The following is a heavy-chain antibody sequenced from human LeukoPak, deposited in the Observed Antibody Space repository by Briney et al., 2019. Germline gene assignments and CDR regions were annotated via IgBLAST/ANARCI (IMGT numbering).Heavy chain of an antibody. CDR2: IKQDGSEK. CDR3: ASVRGGDSGDLDY. Sequence: GGSLRLSCAASGFTFSSYWMSWVRQAPGKGLEWVANIKQDGSEKYYVDSVKGRFTISRDNAKNSLYLQMNSLRAEDTALYYCASVRGGDSGDLDYWGQGTLVTVSS. V-gene: IGHV3-7*01. CDR1: GFTFSSYW. J-gene: IGHJ4*02. D-gene: IGHD5-12*01.